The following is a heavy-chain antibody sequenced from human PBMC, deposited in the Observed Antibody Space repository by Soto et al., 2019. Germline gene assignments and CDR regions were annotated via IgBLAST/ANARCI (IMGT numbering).Heavy chain of an antibody. V-gene: IGHV1-8*01. CDR2: MNPESGST. J-gene: IGHJ6*02. D-gene: IGHD2-2*01. CDR3: ARDPPNDKTQLDYGMDV. Sequence: ASVKVSCKASGYTFNTYDINWVRQATGQGLEWMGWMNPESGSTGFAQSFQGRITLTGNTSINTVYMEVSSLTNEDTGVYYRARDPPNDKTQLDYGMDVWGQGTAVTVSS. CDR1: GYTFNTYD.